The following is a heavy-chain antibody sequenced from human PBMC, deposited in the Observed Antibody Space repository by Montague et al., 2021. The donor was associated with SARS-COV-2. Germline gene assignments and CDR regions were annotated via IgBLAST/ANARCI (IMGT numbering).Heavy chain of an antibody. CDR3: ARAQTIIRVGITSFDY. D-gene: IGHD3-3*01. CDR1: GGSISSGGYY. V-gene: IGHV4-31*03. J-gene: IGHJ4*02. Sequence: TLSLTCTVSGGSISSGGYYWSWIRQHPGKGLEWIGYIYYSGSTYYNPSLKSRVTISVDTSKNQFSLKLSSVAAADTAVYYCARAQTIIRVGITSFDYWGQGTLVTVSS. CDR2: IYYSGST.